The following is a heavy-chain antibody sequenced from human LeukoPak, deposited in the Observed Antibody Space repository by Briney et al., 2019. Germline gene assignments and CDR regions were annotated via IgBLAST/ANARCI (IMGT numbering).Heavy chain of an antibody. CDR3: AFAYYDILTGFYAFDI. D-gene: IGHD3-9*01. CDR2: IYYSGST. CDR1: GGSISSYY. J-gene: IGHJ3*02. V-gene: IGHV4-59*12. Sequence: PSETLSLTCTVFGGSISSYYWSWIRQPPGKGLEWIGYIYYSGSTNYNPSLKSRVTISIDTAKNQFSLQLNSVTPEDTAVYYCAFAYYDILTGFYAFDIWGPGTMVTVSS.